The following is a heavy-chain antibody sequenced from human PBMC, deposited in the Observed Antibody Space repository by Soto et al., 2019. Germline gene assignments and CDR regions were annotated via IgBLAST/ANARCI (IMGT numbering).Heavy chain of an antibody. CDR2: IYYSGST. D-gene: IGHD5-12*01. Sequence: SETLSLTCTVSGGSISSNYYYWGWIRQPPGKGLEWIGSIYYSGSTYYNPSLKSRVTISVDTSKNQFSLKLSSVTAADTAVYYCARDHIAPTILFDSWGQGTLVTVSS. CDR3: ARDHIAPTILFDS. CDR1: GGSISSNYYY. J-gene: IGHJ4*02. V-gene: IGHV4-39*02.